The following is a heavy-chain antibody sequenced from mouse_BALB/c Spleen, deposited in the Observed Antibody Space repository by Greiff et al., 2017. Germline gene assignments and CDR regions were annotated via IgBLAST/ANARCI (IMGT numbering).Heavy chain of an antibody. V-gene: IGHV5-6-5*01. CDR3: ARGGYGNFYYYAMDY. Sequence: EVKLVESGGGLVKPGGSLKLSCAASGFTFSSYAMSWVRQTPEKRLEWVASISSGGSTYYPDSVKGRFTISRDNARNILYLQMSSLRSEDTAMYYCARGGYGNFYYYAMDYWGQGTSVTVSS. CDR2: ISSGGST. D-gene: IGHD2-1*01. J-gene: IGHJ4*01. CDR1: GFTFSSYA.